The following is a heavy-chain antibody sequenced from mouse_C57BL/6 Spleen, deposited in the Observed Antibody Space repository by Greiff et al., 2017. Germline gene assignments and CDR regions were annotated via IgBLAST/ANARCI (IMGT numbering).Heavy chain of an antibody. D-gene: IGHD2-1*01. Sequence: EVMLVESGGGLVQPGGSLKLSCAASGFTFSDYYMYWVRQTPEKRLEWVAYISNGGGSTYYPDAVKGRFTISRDNAKNTLYLQMSRLKSEDTAMYYCARRAYGNYYFDYWGQGTTLTVSS. CDR1: GFTFSDYY. V-gene: IGHV5-12*01. CDR3: ARRAYGNYYFDY. CDR2: ISNGGGST. J-gene: IGHJ2*01.